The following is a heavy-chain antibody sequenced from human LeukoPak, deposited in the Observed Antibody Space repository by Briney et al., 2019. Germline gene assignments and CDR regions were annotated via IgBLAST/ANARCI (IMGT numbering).Heavy chain of an antibody. J-gene: IGHJ4*02. CDR3: ARHSSYSSSGFDY. CDR2: IYHSGST. D-gene: IGHD6-6*01. Sequence: PSETLSLTCSVPRYSISSGYYWGWLRQPPGEGLEWIGSIYHSGSTYYKPSLKSRVTISVDTSKNQFSLELSSVTAADTAVYYCARHSSYSSSGFDYWGQGTLVTVSS. V-gene: IGHV4-38-2*01. CDR1: RYSISSGYY.